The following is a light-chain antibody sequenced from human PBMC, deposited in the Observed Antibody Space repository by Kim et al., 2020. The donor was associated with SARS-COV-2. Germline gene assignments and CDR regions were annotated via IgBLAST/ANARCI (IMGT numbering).Light chain of an antibody. CDR2: AAS. CDR3: QQLNSYPRLT. CDR1: QGISSY. V-gene: IGKV1-9*01. Sequence: SVGERVTITCRASQGISSYLAWYQQKPGKAPKLLIYAASTLQSGVPSRFSGSGSGTEFTLTIGSLQPEDFATYYCQQLNSYPRLTFGGGTKVDIK. J-gene: IGKJ4*01.